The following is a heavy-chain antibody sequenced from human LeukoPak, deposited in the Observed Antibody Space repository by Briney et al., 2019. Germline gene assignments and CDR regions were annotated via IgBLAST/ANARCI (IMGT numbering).Heavy chain of an antibody. D-gene: IGHD2-15*01. Sequence: KPSETLSLTWAVYGGSFSGYYWSWIRQPPGKGLEWIGEINHSGSTNYNPSLKSRVTISVDTSKNQFSLKLSSVTAADTAVYYCARDSSADAFDIWGQGTMVTVSS. CDR2: INHSGST. V-gene: IGHV4-34*01. J-gene: IGHJ3*02. CDR1: GGSFSGYY. CDR3: ARDSSADAFDI.